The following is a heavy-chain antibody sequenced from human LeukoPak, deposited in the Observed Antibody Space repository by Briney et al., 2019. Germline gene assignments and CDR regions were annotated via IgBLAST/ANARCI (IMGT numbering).Heavy chain of an antibody. CDR1: GGTFSSYA. J-gene: IGHJ4*02. D-gene: IGHD2-2*02. V-gene: IGHV1-69*05. CDR2: IIPIFGTA. CDR3: ARDLGYCSSTSCYTTDY. Sequence: SVKVSCKASGGTFSSYAISWVRQAPGQGLEWMGGIIPIFGTATYAQKFQGRVTITTDESTSTAYMELSSLRSEDTAVYYCARDLGYCSSTSCYTTDYWGQGTLVTVSS.